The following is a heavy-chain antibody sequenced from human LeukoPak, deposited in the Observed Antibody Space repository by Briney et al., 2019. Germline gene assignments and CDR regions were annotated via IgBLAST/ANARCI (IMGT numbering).Heavy chain of an antibody. CDR2: LYPGGNT. CDR3: AADGYSSSWFLY. D-gene: IGHD6-13*01. V-gene: IGHV3-66*02. Sequence: GGSLRLSCAASGLTVSKTYMSWVRQAPGKGLEWVSVLYPGGNTYYADSVKGGFTISRDNSKNTLYLQMNSLRTEDTAVYYCAADGYSSSWFLYWGQGTLVTVSS. CDR1: GLTVSKTY. J-gene: IGHJ4*02.